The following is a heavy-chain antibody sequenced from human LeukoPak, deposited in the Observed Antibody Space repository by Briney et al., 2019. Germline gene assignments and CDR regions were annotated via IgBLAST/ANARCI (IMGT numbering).Heavy chain of an antibody. CDR2: IYYSGST. CDR3: ASHPSDDYRKPYYFDY. V-gene: IGHV4-59*08. D-gene: IGHD1-14*01. J-gene: IGHJ4*02. CDR1: GGSISNYY. Sequence: PSETLSLTCTVSGGSISNYYWSWIRQPPGKGLEWIGYIYYSGSTNYNPSLKSRVTISVDTSKNQFSLKLSSVTAADTAVYYCASHPSDDYRKPYYFDYWGQGTLVTVSS.